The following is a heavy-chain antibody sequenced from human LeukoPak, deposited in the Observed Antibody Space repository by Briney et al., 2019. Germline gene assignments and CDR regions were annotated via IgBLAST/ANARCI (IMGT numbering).Heavy chain of an antibody. CDR1: GFTFSSYG. CDR3: ATDGRGTDYYYYYMDV. Sequence: SGGSLRLSCAASGFTFSSYGMHWVRQAPGKGLEYVSAISSNGGSTYYANSVKGRFTISRDNSKNTLYLQMGSLRAEDMAVYYCATDGRGTDYYYYYMDVWGKGTTVTVSS. CDR2: ISSNGGST. V-gene: IGHV3-64*01. J-gene: IGHJ6*03. D-gene: IGHD1-26*01.